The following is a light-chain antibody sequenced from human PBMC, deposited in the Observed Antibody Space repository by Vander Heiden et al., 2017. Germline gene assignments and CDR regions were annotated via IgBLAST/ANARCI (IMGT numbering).Light chain of an antibody. CDR2: DDT. CDR1: DIGRKS. J-gene: IGLJ2*01. Sequence: SYVVTQTPSVSVAPRPTATISCGGGDIGRKSVAWYQQKPGEAPVLVVYDDTARPAGIPERISGSNSGGSATLTISRVGDGDEADYYCQMWDSNSAHVAFGGGTKLTVL. CDR3: QMWDSNSAHVA. V-gene: IGLV3-21*02.